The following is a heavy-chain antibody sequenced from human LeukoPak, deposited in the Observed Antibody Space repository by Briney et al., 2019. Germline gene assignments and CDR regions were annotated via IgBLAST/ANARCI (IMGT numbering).Heavy chain of an antibody. J-gene: IGHJ4*02. Sequence: SVKVSCKASGGTFSSYAISWVRQAPGQGLEWMGGIIPIFGTANYAQKFQGRVTITTDESTSTAYMELSSLRSEDTAVYYCARSLWFGERRGYYFDYWGQGTLVTVSS. CDR3: ARSLWFGERRGYYFDY. CDR1: GGTFSSYA. D-gene: IGHD3-10*01. CDR2: IIPIFGTA. V-gene: IGHV1-69*05.